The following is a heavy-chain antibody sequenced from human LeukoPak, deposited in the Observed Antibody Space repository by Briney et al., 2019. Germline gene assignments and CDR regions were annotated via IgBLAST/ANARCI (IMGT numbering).Heavy chain of an antibody. CDR2: INPNSGGT. Sequence: ASVKVSCKASGYTFTGYYMHWVRQAPGQGLEWMGWINPNSGGTNYAQKFQGWVTMTRDTSISTAYMELSRLRSDDTAVYYCAREIAVAGTRDAFDIWGQGTMVTVSS. J-gene: IGHJ3*02. CDR1: GYTFTGYY. D-gene: IGHD6-19*01. V-gene: IGHV1-2*04. CDR3: AREIAVAGTRDAFDI.